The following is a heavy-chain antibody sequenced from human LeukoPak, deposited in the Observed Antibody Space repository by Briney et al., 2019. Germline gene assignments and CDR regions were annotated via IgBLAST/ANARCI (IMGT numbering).Heavy chain of an antibody. J-gene: IGHJ4*02. CDR3: EREGPFDF. V-gene: IGHV3-7*01. CDR1: GFTFRNYW. CDR2: IKQDGSEK. Sequence: GGSLRLSCAASGFTFRNYWMSWVRQAPGKGLEWVANIKQDGSEKYYVDSVKGRFTISKDNAKNSLYLQMNSLRTDDTAVYFCEREGPFDFWGQGTLVTVSS.